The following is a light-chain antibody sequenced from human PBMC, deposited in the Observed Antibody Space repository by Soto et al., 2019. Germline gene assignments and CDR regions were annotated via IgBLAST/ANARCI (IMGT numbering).Light chain of an antibody. J-gene: IGKJ1*01. V-gene: IGKV3-11*01. Sequence: EIVLTQSPATLSLSPGERATLSCRASQSISSYLAWYQQKPGQAPRLLIYDASNRATGIPARFSGSGSGTDFTLTISSLEPEDFAIYYCPQRANSWTFGQGTRVEIK. CDR1: QSISSY. CDR2: DAS. CDR3: PQRANSWT.